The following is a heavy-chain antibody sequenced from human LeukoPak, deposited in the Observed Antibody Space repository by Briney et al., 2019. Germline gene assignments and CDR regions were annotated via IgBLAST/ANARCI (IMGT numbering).Heavy chain of an antibody. CDR3: TRDLMDYDVSTGLHHYYMDV. V-gene: IGHV3-74*01. D-gene: IGHD3-9*01. J-gene: IGHJ6*02. Sequence: GGSLRLSCVASGFTFSSYWMHWVRQDPRKGLVWVSRINGDGRNINYTDSVRGRFTISRDNAKNTLYLQMNTLRVEDTAVYYCTRDLMDYDVSTGLHHYYMDVWGQGTTVTVSS. CDR2: INGDGRNI. CDR1: GFTFSSYW.